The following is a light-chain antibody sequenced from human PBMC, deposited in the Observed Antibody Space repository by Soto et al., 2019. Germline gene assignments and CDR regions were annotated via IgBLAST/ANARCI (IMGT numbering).Light chain of an antibody. J-gene: IGKJ3*01. V-gene: IGKV3-20*01. CDR3: QPYGSSPFT. Sequence: EIVMTQSPATLSVSPGKRASLSCRASQSISSHLAWYQQKPGQAPRLLVYGASIRATGIPDRFSGSGSGTDLTLTISRVEPEDFAVYYCQPYGSSPFTFGPGT. CDR2: GAS. CDR1: QSISSH.